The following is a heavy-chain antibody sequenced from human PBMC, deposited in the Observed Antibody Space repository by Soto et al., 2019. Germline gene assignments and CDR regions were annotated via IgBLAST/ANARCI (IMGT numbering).Heavy chain of an antibody. V-gene: IGHV3-23*01. CDR2: ISGSGDST. J-gene: IGHJ6*02. CDR3: ARDSGLYGMDV. Sequence: GSLRLSCTASGFSFSSFAMSWVRQAPGKGLEWVSVISGSGDSTYHADSAKGRFTISRDNSKNTLYLQMNSLRAEDTAVYFCARDSGLYGMDVWGQGTTVTVSS. CDR1: GFSFSSFA. D-gene: IGHD6-19*01.